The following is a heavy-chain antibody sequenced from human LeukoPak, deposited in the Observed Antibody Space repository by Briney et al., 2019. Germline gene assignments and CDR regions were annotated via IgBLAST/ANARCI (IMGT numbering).Heavy chain of an antibody. V-gene: IGHV3-73*01. CDR1: GFTLSDSA. D-gene: IGHD6-19*01. J-gene: IGHJ2*01. CDR2: IRSKADSYTT. CDR3: RAAVAGDYFDL. Sequence: GGSLRLSCAASGFTLSDSAMHWVRQASGKGLEWLGRIRSKADSYTTAYAASVKGRFTVSRDDSKNTAYLQMNSLKTEDTAVYYCRAAVAGDYFDLWGRGTLVTVSS.